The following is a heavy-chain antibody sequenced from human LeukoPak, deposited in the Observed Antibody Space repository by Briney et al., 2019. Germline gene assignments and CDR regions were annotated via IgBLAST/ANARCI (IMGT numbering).Heavy chain of an antibody. Sequence: GGSLRLSCAASGFTFSSYAMSWVRQAPGKGLEWVSAISGSGGSTYYADSVKGRFTISRDNSKNTLYLQMNSLKASDTAMYYCARHDPDSGSYTLFDYWGQGTLVTVSS. CDR2: ISGSGGST. D-gene: IGHD1-26*01. CDR3: ARHDPDSGSYTLFDY. V-gene: IGHV3-23*01. J-gene: IGHJ4*02. CDR1: GFTFSSYA.